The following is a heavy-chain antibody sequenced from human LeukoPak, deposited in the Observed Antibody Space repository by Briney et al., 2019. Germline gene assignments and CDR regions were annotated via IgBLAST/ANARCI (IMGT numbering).Heavy chain of an antibody. CDR2: FNPSGGSA. D-gene: IGHD2-15*01. J-gene: IGHJ4*02. CDR3: ARESCSGGSCYYFDY. Sequence: ASVKVSCKASGYTFTRNFTHWVRQAPGHGLEWMGVFNPSGGSATYSQNFQGRVTMTRDASTSTVYMEMSGLRSEDTAVYYCARESCSGGSCYYFDYWGQGTLVTVSS. V-gene: IGHV1-46*01. CDR1: GYTFTRNF.